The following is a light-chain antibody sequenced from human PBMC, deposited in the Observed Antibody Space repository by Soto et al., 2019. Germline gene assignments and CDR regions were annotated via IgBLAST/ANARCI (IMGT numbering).Light chain of an antibody. CDR1: QSVSSN. CDR2: GAS. V-gene: IGKV3D-15*01. CDR3: QQYNNCPPFS. J-gene: IGKJ4*01. Sequence: EIVMTQSPATLSVSPGERATLSCRASQSVSSNLAWYQQKPGQAPRLLIYGASIRATGVPARFSGSGSGTEFALTISSLQSEDVAVYYCQQYNNCPPFSFGGGTKVEIK.